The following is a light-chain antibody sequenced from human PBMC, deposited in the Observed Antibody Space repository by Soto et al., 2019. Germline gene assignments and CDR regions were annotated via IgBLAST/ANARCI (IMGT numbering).Light chain of an antibody. CDR1: SSDVGGYNS. V-gene: IGLV2-14*01. Sequence: QSALTQPPSASGSPGQSVTISCTGTSSDVGGYNSVSWYQQHPGKAPKLMIYEVSNRPSGVSNRYSGSKSGNTASLTISGLLAEDEGDYYCSSYATTTISFGGGTKLTVL. CDR3: SSYATTTIS. J-gene: IGLJ2*01. CDR2: EVS.